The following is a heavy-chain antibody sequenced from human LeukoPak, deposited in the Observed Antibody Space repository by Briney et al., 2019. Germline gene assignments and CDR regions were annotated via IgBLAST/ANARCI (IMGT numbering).Heavy chain of an antibody. D-gene: IGHD6-19*01. Sequence: GGSLRLSCAASGFTFSSYSMNWVRQAPGKGLEWVSSISSSSSYIYYADPVKGRFTISRDNAKNSLYLQMNSLRAEDTAVYYCARGAYSSGWAYFDHWGQGTLVTVSS. CDR3: ARGAYSSGWAYFDH. CDR1: GFTFSSYS. V-gene: IGHV3-21*01. J-gene: IGHJ4*02. CDR2: ISSSSSYI.